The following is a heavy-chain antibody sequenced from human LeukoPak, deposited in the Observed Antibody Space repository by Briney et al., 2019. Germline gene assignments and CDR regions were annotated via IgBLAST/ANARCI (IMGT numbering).Heavy chain of an antibody. D-gene: IGHD4-23*01. CDR3: ARALDYGGNARYYYYYYMDV. CDR2: ISGSGGSA. CDR1: GFTFSSYA. V-gene: IGHV3-23*01. J-gene: IGHJ6*03. Sequence: GGSLRLSCAASGFTFSSYAMSWVRQAPGKGLEWVSAISGSGGSAYYADSVKGRFTISRDNSKNTLYLQMNSLRAEDTTAYYCARALDYGGNARYYYYYYMDVWGKGTTVTVSS.